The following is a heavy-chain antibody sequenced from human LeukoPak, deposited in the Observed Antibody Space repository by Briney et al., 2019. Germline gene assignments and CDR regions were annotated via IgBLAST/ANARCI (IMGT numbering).Heavy chain of an antibody. CDR2: INQDGSET. D-gene: IGHD4-23*01. CDR3: ARDKTVGPSRFEN. CDR1: GFTFSSYE. J-gene: IGHJ4*02. Sequence: QPGGSLRLSCAASGFTFSSYEMNWVRQAPGKGLEWVANINQDGSETYYVDSVKGRFIISRDNAESSLFLQMNSLRAEDTAVFYCARDKTVGPSRFENWGQGTLVTVSS. V-gene: IGHV3-7*01.